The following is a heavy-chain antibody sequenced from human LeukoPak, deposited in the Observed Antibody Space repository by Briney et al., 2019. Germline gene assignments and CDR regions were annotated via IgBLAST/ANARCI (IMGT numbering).Heavy chain of an antibody. Sequence: PGGSLRLSCAASGFTFSSYSMNWVRQAPGKGLEWVSSISSSSSYIYYADSVKGRFTISRDNAKNSLYLQMNSLRAEDTAVYYCARDKGTMVRGLYWGQGTLVTVSS. CDR3: ARDKGTMVRGLY. J-gene: IGHJ4*02. CDR2: ISSSSSYI. D-gene: IGHD3-10*01. CDR1: GFTFSSYS. V-gene: IGHV3-21*01.